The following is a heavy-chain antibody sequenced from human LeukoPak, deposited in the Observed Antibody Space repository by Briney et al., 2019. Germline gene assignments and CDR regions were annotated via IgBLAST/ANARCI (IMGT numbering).Heavy chain of an antibody. Sequence: GGSLGLSCAASGFTVSSNYMSWVRQAPGKGLEWVSVIYSGGSTYYADSVKGRFTISRDNSKNTLYLQMNSLRAEDTAVYYCAREDNFWSGYSGDGMDVWGQGTTVTVSS. J-gene: IGHJ6*02. V-gene: IGHV3-53*01. CDR1: GFTVSSNY. CDR3: AREDNFWSGYSGDGMDV. D-gene: IGHD3-3*01. CDR2: IYSGGST.